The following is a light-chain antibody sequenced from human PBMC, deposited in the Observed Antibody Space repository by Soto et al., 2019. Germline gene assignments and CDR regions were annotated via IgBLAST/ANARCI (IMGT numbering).Light chain of an antibody. J-gene: IGLJ2*01. CDR1: SSNIGRNF. CDR3: SVYDSSLSVLV. Sequence: QAVVTQPPSASGTPGQRVVISCSGSSSNIGRNFVSWYQQFPGTAPKLLIHRNNQRPSGVSERFSASKSATSASLAISGLRSEDEADYHCSVYDSSLSVLVFGGGTKLTVL. V-gene: IGLV1-47*01. CDR2: RNN.